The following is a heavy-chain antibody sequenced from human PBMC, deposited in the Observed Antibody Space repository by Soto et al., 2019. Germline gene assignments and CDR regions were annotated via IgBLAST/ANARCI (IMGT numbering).Heavy chain of an antibody. CDR2: IIPIFGTA. CDR3: ARSGYSGTYNIKTVYLFMDV. D-gene: IGHD1-26*01. Sequence: SVKVSCKASGGTFSSYAISWVRQAPGQGLEWMGGIIPIFGTANYAQKFQGRVTITADESTSTAYMELSSLRSEDTAVYNCARSGYSGTYNIKTVYLFMDVWAEGTTVTVTS. V-gene: IGHV1-69*13. CDR1: GGTFSSYA. J-gene: IGHJ6*04.